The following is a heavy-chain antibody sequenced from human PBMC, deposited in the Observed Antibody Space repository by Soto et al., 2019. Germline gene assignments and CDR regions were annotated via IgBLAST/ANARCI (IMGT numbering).Heavy chain of an antibody. Sequence: SETLSLTCTVSGGSISSSSYYWGWIRQPPGKGLEWIGSIYYSGSTYYNPSLKSRVTISVDTSKNQFSLKLSSVTAADTAVYYCARHDPTIFGVVIISYSDQPYRSDYWGQGTLVTVSS. CDR1: GGSISSSSYY. J-gene: IGHJ4*02. D-gene: IGHD3-3*01. V-gene: IGHV4-39*01. CDR2: IYYSGST. CDR3: ARHDPTIFGVVIISYSDQPYRSDY.